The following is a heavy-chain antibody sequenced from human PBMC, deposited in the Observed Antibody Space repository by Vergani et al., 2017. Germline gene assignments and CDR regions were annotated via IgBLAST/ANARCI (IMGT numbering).Heavy chain of an antibody. Sequence: QVQLVQSGAEVKKPGSSVKVSCKASGGTFSSYTISWVRQAPGQGLEWMGRIIPILGIANYAQKFQGRVTITADKSTSTAYMELSSLRSEDTAVYYCARTPYYDQTYYFDYWGQGSLVTVSS. CDR2: IIPILGIA. V-gene: IGHV1-69*02. CDR3: ARTPYYDQTYYFDY. D-gene: IGHD3-3*01. J-gene: IGHJ4*02. CDR1: GGTFSSYT.